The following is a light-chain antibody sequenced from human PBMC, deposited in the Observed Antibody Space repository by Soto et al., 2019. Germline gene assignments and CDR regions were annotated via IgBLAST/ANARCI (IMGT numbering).Light chain of an antibody. Sequence: EIVLTQSPATLSLSPGERATLYCRASQSVSSSLAWYQQKLGQAPRLLIYDASNRATGIPARFSGSGSGTDFTLTISSLEHDDLAVYYCQQPSDSPLPFGGGTKLEIK. CDR2: DAS. V-gene: IGKV3-11*01. J-gene: IGKJ4*01. CDR1: QSVSSS. CDR3: QQPSDSPLP.